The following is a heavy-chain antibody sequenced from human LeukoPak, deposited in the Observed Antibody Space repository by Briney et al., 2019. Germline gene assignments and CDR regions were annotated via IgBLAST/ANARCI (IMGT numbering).Heavy chain of an antibody. CDR3: AKLGYCSSTSCSPHLDY. J-gene: IGHJ4*02. CDR1: GFTFSSYA. D-gene: IGHD2-2*03. V-gene: IGHV3-23*01. Sequence: GGSLRLSCAASGFTFSSYAMSWVRQAPGKGLEWVSAISGSGGSTYYPDSVKGRFTISRDNSKNTLYLQMNSLRAEDTAVYYCAKLGYCSSTSCSPHLDYWGQGTLVTVSS. CDR2: ISGSGGST.